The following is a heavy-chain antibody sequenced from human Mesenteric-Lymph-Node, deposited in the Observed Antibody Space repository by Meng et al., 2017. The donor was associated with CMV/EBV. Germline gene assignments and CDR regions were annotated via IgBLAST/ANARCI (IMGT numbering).Heavy chain of an antibody. D-gene: IGHD2-2*01. Sequence: ETLSLTCAASGFTFSSYSMNWVRQAPGKGLEWVSSISSSSSYIYYADSVKGRFTISRDNAKNSLYLQMNSLRAEDTAVYYCARGYCSSTSCYRSYWGQGTLVTVSS. CDR2: ISSSSSYI. V-gene: IGHV3-21*01. CDR3: ARGYCSSTSCYRSY. CDR1: GFTFSSYS. J-gene: IGHJ4*02.